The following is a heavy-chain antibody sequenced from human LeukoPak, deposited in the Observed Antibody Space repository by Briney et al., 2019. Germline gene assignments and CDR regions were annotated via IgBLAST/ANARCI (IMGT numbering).Heavy chain of an antibody. J-gene: IGHJ4*02. CDR1: GFTFSSSA. Sequence: GGSLRLSCEASGFTFSSSAMHWVRQAPGRGLEWISYISSGGATVYYADSVKGRFTISRDNAKNSLYLQMNSLRAEDTAVYYCARRPSGWPSDYWGQGTLVTVSS. D-gene: IGHD6-19*01. CDR2: ISSGGATV. CDR3: ARRPSGWPSDY. V-gene: IGHV3-48*03.